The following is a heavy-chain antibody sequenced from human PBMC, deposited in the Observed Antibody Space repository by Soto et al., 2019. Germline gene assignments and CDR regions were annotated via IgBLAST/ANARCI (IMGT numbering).Heavy chain of an antibody. CDR1: GFTLSYFW. V-gene: IGHV3-74*01. CDR3: ARDYHGSGNP. Sequence: EVQLVESGGGLVQPGGSLRLSCEASGFTLSYFWMHWVRQAPGKGLVWLSRIKGDGSDTDYADSVKGRFTISRDNAKNTLDLQMNNLRVDDTAVYYCARDYHGSGNPWGQGTLVSVSS. J-gene: IGHJ5*02. CDR2: IKGDGSDT. D-gene: IGHD3-10*01.